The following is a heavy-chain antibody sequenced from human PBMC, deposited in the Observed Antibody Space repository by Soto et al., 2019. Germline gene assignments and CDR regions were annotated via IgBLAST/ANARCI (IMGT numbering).Heavy chain of an antibody. J-gene: IGHJ5*02. CDR2: IYYSGST. CDR1: GGTISSWY. CDR3: ARHPSDFWFDP. Sequence: SETLSLTCTVSGGTISSWYWSWIRQPPGKGLEWIGYIYYSGSTNCNPSLKSRVTVSVDTSKNQFSLKLSSVTAADTAVYYCARHPSDFWFDPWGQGTLVTSPQ. V-gene: IGHV4-59*08. D-gene: IGHD2-21*02.